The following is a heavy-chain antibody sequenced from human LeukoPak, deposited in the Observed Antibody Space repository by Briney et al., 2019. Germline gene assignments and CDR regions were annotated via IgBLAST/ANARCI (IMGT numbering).Heavy chain of an antibody. V-gene: IGHV3-23*01. CDR2: ISGSGGST. J-gene: IGHJ4*02. CDR1: GFTFSSYA. Sequence: HPGGSLRLSCAASGFTFSSYAMSWVRQAPGKGLERVSAISGSGGSTYYADSVKGRFTISRDNSKNTLYLQMNSLRAEDTAVYYCAKESSYSSSWSLDYWGQGTLVTVSS. CDR3: AKESSYSSSWSLDY. D-gene: IGHD6-13*01.